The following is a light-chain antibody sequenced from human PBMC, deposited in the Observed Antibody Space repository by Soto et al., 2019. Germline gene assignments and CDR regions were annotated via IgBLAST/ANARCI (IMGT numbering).Light chain of an antibody. CDR1: SSNIGGGYD. Sequence: QSVLTQPPSVSEAPGQRVTISCTGSSSNIGGGYDVHWFQQLPGTAPKLLFYGKNNRPSGVPDRFSGSTSGTSASLAITGLQTDDEANYYCSSFKGTNSFVFGTGTKV. CDR2: GKN. V-gene: IGLV1-40*01. CDR3: SSFKGTNSFV. J-gene: IGLJ1*01.